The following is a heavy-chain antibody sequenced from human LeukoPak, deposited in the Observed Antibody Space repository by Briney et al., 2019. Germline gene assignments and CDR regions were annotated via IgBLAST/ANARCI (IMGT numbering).Heavy chain of an antibody. V-gene: IGHV4-59*01. CDR3: ARGGYYYLDV. CDR1: DGSMSPYY. Sequence: PSETLSLTCTVSDGSMSPYYWSWIRQSPGKGLEWIAYIFYNGNTKYNPSLWSRVTISIDTSRNQFFLNLNSVTAADTAVYYCARGGYYYLDVWAKGPRSPSP. J-gene: IGHJ6*03. CDR2: IFYNGNT.